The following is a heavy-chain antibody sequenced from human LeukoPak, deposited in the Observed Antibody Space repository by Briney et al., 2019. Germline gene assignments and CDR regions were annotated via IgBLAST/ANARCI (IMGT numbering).Heavy chain of an antibody. J-gene: IGHJ4*02. Sequence: ASVKVSCKASGYTFTGDYIHWVRQAPGQGLEWMGWINPNSGDTHYPQKFQGRVTMTSDTSISTAYMELSRVSPDDTAVYYCARDLRGNSMFFEYWGQGTLVTVSS. CDR2: INPNSGDT. D-gene: IGHD4-23*01. V-gene: IGHV1-2*02. CDR3: ARDLRGNSMFFEY. CDR1: GYTFTGDY.